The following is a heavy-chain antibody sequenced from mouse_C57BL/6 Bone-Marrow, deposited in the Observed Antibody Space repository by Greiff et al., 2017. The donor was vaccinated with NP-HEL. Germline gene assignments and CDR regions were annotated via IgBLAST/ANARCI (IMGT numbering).Heavy chain of an antibody. Sequence: EVKLVESGGALVQPGGSLSLSCAASGFTFTDYYMSWVRQPPGKALEWLGFIRNKANGYTTEYSASVKGRFTISRDNSQSILYLQMNALRAEDSATYYCARYGLYWYFDVWGTGTTVTVSS. J-gene: IGHJ1*03. CDR2: IRNKANGYTT. CDR1: GFTFTDYY. CDR3: ARYGLYWYFDV. V-gene: IGHV7-3*01.